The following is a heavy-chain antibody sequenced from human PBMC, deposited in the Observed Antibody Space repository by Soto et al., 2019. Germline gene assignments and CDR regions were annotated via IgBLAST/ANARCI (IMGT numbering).Heavy chain of an antibody. Sequence: EVQLVEAGGGLVRPGGSLKLSCAASGFMFGAHCMHWVRQGPDKGLVFVARINLDGTKTNYADFVEGRFTISRDNAKKTLYLEMNSLRGDDTAVYFCARELVHGYLDLWGQGDLVTVSS. D-gene: IGHD2-8*02. J-gene: IGHJ5*02. V-gene: IGHV3-74*01. CDR3: ARELVHGYLDL. CDR1: GFMFGAHC. CDR2: INLDGTKT.